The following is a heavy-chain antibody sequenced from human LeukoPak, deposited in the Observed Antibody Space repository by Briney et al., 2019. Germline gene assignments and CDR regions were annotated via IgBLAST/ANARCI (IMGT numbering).Heavy chain of an antibody. CDR1: GFTFDDHA. Sequence: GRSLRLSCAASGFTFDDHAMHWVRQAPGKGLEWVSGISWNSGSIGYADSVKGRFTISRDNAKNALYLQMNSLRAEDTALYYCAKNKDIAAARAFDIWGQGTMVTVSS. J-gene: IGHJ3*02. V-gene: IGHV3-9*01. D-gene: IGHD6-13*01. CDR3: AKNKDIAAARAFDI. CDR2: ISWNSGSI.